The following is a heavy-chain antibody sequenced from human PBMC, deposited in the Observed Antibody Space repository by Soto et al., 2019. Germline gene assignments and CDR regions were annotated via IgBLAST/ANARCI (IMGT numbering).Heavy chain of an antibody. CDR2: ISAYNGNT. J-gene: IGHJ6*02. CDR1: GYTFTSYG. Sequence: ASVKVSCKASGYTFTSYGISWVRQAPGQGLEWMGWISAYNGNTNYAQKLQGRVTMTTDTSTSTAYMELRSLRSDDTAVYYCERDIVVVVADGGMDVWGQGTTVTVSS. CDR3: ERDIVVVVADGGMDV. D-gene: IGHD2-15*01. V-gene: IGHV1-18*01.